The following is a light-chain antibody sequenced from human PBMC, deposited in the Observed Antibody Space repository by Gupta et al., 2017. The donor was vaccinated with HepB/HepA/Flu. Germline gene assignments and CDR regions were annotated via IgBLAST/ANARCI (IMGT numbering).Light chain of an antibody. Sequence: SWLAWYQQKPGKAPKLLIYKASSLESGVPSRFSGSGSGTEFTLTISSLQPDDFATYYCQQYNSYPLTFGGGTEVEIK. CDR3: QQYNSYPLT. V-gene: IGKV1-5*03. CDR1: SW. J-gene: IGKJ4*01. CDR2: KAS.